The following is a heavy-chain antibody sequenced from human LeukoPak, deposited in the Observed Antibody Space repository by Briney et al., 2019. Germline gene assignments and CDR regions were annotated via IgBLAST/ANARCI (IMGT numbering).Heavy chain of an antibody. CDR1: GGTFSSYA. CDR2: IIPIFGTA. Sequence: SVKVSCKASGGTFSSYAISWVRQAPGQGLEWMGGIIPIFGTAIYAQKFQGRVTMTEDTSTDTAYMELSSLRSEDTAVYYCATDRYCSSTSCLDAFDIWGQGTMVTVSS. J-gene: IGHJ3*02. CDR3: ATDRYCSSTSCLDAFDI. D-gene: IGHD2-2*01. V-gene: IGHV1-69*06.